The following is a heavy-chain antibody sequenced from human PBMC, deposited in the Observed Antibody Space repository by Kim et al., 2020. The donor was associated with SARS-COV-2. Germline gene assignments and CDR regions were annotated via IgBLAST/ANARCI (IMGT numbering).Heavy chain of an antibody. D-gene: IGHD3-22*01. V-gene: IGHV4-34*01. Sequence: SETLSLTCAVYGGSFSGYYWSWIRQPPGKGLEWIGEINHSGSTNYNPSLKSRVTISVDTSKNQFSLKLSSVTAADTAVYYCARGPLRYYYDSSGPEGDAFDXXGQGTXVTXXS. CDR3: ARGPLRYYYDSSGPEGDAFDX. CDR1: GGSFSGYY. CDR2: INHSGST. J-gene: IGHJ3*02.